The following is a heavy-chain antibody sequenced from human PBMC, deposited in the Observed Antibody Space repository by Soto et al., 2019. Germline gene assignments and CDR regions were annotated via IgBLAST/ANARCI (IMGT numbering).Heavy chain of an antibody. V-gene: IGHV4-31*03. D-gene: IGHD7-27*01. CDR3: ARRVNWGSASFDS. Sequence: QVQLQESGPGLVKPSQTLSLTCTVSGASISSNAYYWSWIRQLPGKGLEWIGYIYYSGNTYYNPSLKSRITISIDTSKSQFSLKLSSVTAADTAVYYCARRVNWGSASFDSLGQGTLVTVSS. CDR1: GASISSNAYY. J-gene: IGHJ4*02. CDR2: IYYSGNT.